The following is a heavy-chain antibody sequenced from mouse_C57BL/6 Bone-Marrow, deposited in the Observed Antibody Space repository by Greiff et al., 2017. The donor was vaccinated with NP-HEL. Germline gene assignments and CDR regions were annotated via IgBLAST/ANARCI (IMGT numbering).Heavy chain of an antibody. D-gene: IGHD1-1*01. CDR2: IDPENGDT. Sequence: EVQLQQSGAELVRPGASVKLSCTASGFNIKDDYMHWVKQRPEQGLEWIGWIDPENGDTEYASKFQGKATITADTSSNTAYLQLSSLTSEDTAVYYCTMGTTVVATPGYWGQGTTLTVSS. J-gene: IGHJ2*01. V-gene: IGHV14-4*01. CDR1: GFNIKDDY. CDR3: TMGTTVVATPGY.